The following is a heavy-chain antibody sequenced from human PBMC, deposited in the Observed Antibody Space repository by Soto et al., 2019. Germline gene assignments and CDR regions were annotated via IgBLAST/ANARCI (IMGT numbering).Heavy chain of an antibody. CDR3: AGDRNWKVDY. J-gene: IGHJ4*02. D-gene: IGHD1-1*01. V-gene: IGHV4-39*02. CDR1: GGSISSSSYQ. Sequence: SDTLSLTCTVSGGSISSSSYQWGWIRQPPWRGLEWIGGAYYSESTYYNPSLKSRVAVSVDTSKNQFSLKVSSVTAGDRAVYYCAGDRNWKVDYWGQGXLVTVSS. CDR2: AYYSEST.